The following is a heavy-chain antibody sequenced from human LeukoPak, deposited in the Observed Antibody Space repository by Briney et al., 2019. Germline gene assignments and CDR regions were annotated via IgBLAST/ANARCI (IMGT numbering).Heavy chain of an antibody. CDR3: ARLSYGSGSFDY. CDR1: GFTFSSYT. Sequence: GGSLRLSCAASGFTFSSYTMNWVRQAPGEGLEWVSSISSSSTYIYYADSLKGRFTISRDNAKNSLYLQMNSLRAEDTAVYYCARLSYGSGSFDYWGQGTLVTVSS. D-gene: IGHD3-10*01. V-gene: IGHV3-21*01. J-gene: IGHJ4*02. CDR2: ISSSSTYI.